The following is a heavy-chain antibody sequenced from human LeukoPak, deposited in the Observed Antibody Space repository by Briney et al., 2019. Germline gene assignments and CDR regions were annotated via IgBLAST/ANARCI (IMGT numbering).Heavy chain of an antibody. CDR3: ARDGSSWYFFGEGYHGMDV. J-gene: IGHJ6*02. CDR2: IWYDGSNK. Sequence: GSLRLSCAASGFTFSSYGMHWVRQAPGKGLEWVAVIWYDGSNKYYADSVKGRFTIPRDNSKNTLYLQMNSLRAEDTAVYYCARDGSSWYFFGEGYHGMDVWGQGTTVTVSS. D-gene: IGHD6-13*01. V-gene: IGHV3-33*01. CDR1: GFTFSSYG.